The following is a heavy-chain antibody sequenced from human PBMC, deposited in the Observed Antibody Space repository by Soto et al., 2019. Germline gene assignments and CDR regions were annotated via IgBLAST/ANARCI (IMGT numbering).Heavy chain of an antibody. CDR1: GGSFSGYY. J-gene: IGHJ4*02. D-gene: IGHD1-1*01. V-gene: IGHV4-34*01. Sequence: QVQLQQWGAGLLKPSETLSLTCAVYGGSFSGYYWSWIRQPPGKGLEWIGEINHSGSTNYNPSLKSRVTISVDTSKNQFSLRLSSVTAADTAVYYCARSRGVQLDRRRSGRTYYFVYWGQGTLVTVSS. CDR3: ARSRGVQLDRRRSGRTYYFVY. CDR2: INHSGST.